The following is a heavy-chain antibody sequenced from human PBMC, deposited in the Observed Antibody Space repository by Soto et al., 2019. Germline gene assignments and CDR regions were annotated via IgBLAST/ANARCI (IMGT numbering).Heavy chain of an antibody. CDR1: GGSISSSSYY. D-gene: IGHD5-12*01. V-gene: IGHV4-39*01. Sequence: QLQLQESGPGLVKPSETLSLTCTVSGGSISSSSYYWGWIRQPPGKGLEWIGSIYYSGSTYYNPSLKSRVTISVDTSNNQFSLKLSSVTAADTAVYYCARQEGRWLQHNEYYFDYWGQGTLVTVSS. CDR2: IYYSGST. CDR3: ARQEGRWLQHNEYYFDY. J-gene: IGHJ4*02.